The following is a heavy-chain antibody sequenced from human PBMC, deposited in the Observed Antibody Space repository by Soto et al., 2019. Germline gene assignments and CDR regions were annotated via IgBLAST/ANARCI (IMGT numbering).Heavy chain of an antibody. Sequence: SETLSLTCTVSGGSISNFYWSWIWQPPGKGLEWIGYIYYSGTTSYNPSLNSRVTISVDTSKNQFSLKLNSVTAADTALYYCTRESYYGSGATVVGYWGLGTLVTVSS. CDR2: IYYSGTT. D-gene: IGHD3-10*01. V-gene: IGHV4-59*01. CDR1: GGSISNFY. CDR3: TRESYYGSGATVVGY. J-gene: IGHJ4*02.